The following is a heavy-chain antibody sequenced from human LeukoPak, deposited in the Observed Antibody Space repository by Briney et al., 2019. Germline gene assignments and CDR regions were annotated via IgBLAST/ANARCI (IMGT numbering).Heavy chain of an antibody. CDR3: TRVADEYFQH. CDR1: GVSISSYY. V-gene: IGHV4-59*01. CDR2: IYYRGST. J-gene: IGHJ1*01. Sequence: KPSETLSLTRTVSGVSISSYYWSWIRQPPGKGLEWIGYIYYRGSTNSNPSLKSRVTISVDTSKNQFSLKLTSVTAADTAVYYCTRVADEYFQHWGQGTLVTVSS. D-gene: IGHD6-19*01.